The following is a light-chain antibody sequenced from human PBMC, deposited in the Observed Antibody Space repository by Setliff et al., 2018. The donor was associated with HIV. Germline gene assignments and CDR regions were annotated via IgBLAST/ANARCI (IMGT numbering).Light chain of an antibody. CDR2: DNN. Sequence: QSVLTQPPSVSAAPGEKVTISCSGSSSNIGNNFVSWYQQLPGTAPKLLISDNNKRPSGIPDRFSGSKSGTSATLGITGLQTGDEADYYCGTWDTSLSAPVFGGGTKVTVL. CDR1: SSNIGNNF. J-gene: IGLJ2*01. V-gene: IGLV1-51*01. CDR3: GTWDTSLSAPV.